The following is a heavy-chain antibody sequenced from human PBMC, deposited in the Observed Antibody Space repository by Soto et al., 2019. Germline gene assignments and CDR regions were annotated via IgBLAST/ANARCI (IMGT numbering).Heavy chain of an antibody. V-gene: IGHV4-4*02. D-gene: IGHD3-22*01. J-gene: IGHJ4*02. CDR1: GDSMRSNNW. Sequence: QVQLQESGPGLVKPSGTLSLTCAVSGDSMRSNNWWSWVRQPPGKGLEWIGEIYHSGTTNYNPSLKSRVTRSVDKSKNQFSLRLNSVTAADTAFYYCARGGYDSSGYYFRLDYWGQGNLVTVSS. CDR3: ARGGYDSSGYYFRLDY. CDR2: IYHSGTT.